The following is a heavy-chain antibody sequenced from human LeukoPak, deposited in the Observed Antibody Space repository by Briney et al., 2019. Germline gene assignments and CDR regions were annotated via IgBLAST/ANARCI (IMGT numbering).Heavy chain of an antibody. CDR2: ITNSGNSK. CDR1: EFTFSSYS. D-gene: IGHD6-19*01. Sequence: GGSLRLSCAASEFTFSSYSMNWVRQAPGKGLEWVSYITNSGNSKSYADSVKGRFTISRDNTKNSLYLQMNSLRAEDTAVYYCAREGDRIAVAGDFDYWGQGTLVTVSS. V-gene: IGHV3-48*01. CDR3: AREGDRIAVAGDFDY. J-gene: IGHJ4*02.